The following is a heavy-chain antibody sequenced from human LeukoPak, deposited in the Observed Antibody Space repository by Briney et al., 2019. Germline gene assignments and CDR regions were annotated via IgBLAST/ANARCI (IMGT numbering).Heavy chain of an antibody. D-gene: IGHD3-10*01. CDR3: ARDTMVRGVLRGGMDV. V-gene: IGHV4-31*03. J-gene: IGHJ6*02. CDR2: IYHSGST. CDR1: GGSIYSGGYY. Sequence: KPSQTLSLTCTVSGGSIYSGGYYWSWIRQHPGKGLQWIGYIYHSGSTYYNPSLKSRVTISVDTSKDQFSLKLSSVTAADTAVYYCARDTMVRGVLRGGMDVWGQGTTVTVSS.